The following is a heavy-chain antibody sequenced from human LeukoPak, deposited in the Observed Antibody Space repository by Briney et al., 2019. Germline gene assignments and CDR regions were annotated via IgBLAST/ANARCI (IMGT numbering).Heavy chain of an antibody. V-gene: IGHV3-64*01. CDR3: ARVSGYCGGSSCYLDY. CDR2: ISSNGGST. Sequence: GGSLRLSCAASGFTFSSYVMQWVRQAPGKGLEYVSAISSNGGSTYYAKSVKGRFTISRDNSKNTLYLQMGNLRDEDMAVYFCARVSGYCGGSSCYLDYWGQGTLVTVSS. J-gene: IGHJ4*02. D-gene: IGHD2-2*01. CDR1: GFTFSSYV.